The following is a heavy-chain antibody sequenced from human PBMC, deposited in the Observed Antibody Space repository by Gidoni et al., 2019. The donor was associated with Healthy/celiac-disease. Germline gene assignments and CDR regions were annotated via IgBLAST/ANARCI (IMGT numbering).Heavy chain of an antibody. J-gene: IGHJ6*02. V-gene: IGHV3-30*18. D-gene: IGHD3-22*01. CDR2: ISYDGSNK. CDR3: AKDQRYYDSSGHPNPIIYYYYGMDV. CDR1: GFTLSSYG. Sequence: QVQLVASGGGVVQPGRSLRLSCAASGFTLSSYGMHWVRPAPGKGLEWVAVISYDGSNKYYADSVKGRFTISRDNSKNTLYLQMNSLRAEDTAVYYCAKDQRYYDSSGHPNPIIYYYYGMDVWGQGTTVTVSS.